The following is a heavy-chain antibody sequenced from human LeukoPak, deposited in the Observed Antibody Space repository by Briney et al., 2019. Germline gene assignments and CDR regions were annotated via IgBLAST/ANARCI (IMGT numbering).Heavy chain of an antibody. J-gene: IGHJ4*02. Sequence: SETLSLTCTVSGGSISNSSYYWCWIRQPPGKGLEWIGYIYYSGSTNYNPSLKSRVTISVDTSKNQFSLKLSSVTAADTAVYYCARISSGSSSWYVGPFDYWGQGTLVTVSS. V-gene: IGHV4-61*01. D-gene: IGHD6-13*01. CDR2: IYYSGST. CDR3: ARISSGSSSWYVGPFDY. CDR1: GGSISNSSYY.